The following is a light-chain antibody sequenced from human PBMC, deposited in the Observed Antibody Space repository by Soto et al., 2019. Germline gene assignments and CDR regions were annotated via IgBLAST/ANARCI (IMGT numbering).Light chain of an antibody. V-gene: IGKV1-27*01. CDR3: QKYNSAPYT. CDR1: QGISDY. J-gene: IGKJ2*01. Sequence: DIQMTQSPSSLSASLGDRVTITCRASQGISDYLAWFQQKPGKVPKLLIYAASTLQSGVPSRFRGSGSGTDFTLNISSLQPEDVATSYCQKYNSAPYTFGQGTKLEI. CDR2: AAS.